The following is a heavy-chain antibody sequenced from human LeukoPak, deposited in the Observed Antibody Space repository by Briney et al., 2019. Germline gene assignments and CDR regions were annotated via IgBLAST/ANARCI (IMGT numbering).Heavy chain of an antibody. CDR1: GDSISTSSSY. CDR2: IYYSGST. CDR3: ARDYGGNLNYYYYMDV. J-gene: IGHJ6*03. D-gene: IGHD4-23*01. V-gene: IGHV4-39*07. Sequence: SETLSLTCSVSGDSISTSSSYWGWIRQPPGKGLEWIGSIYYSGSTYYNTSLKSRVTISVDTSKNQFSLKLSSVTAADTAVYYCARDYGGNLNYYYYMDVWGKGTTVTISS.